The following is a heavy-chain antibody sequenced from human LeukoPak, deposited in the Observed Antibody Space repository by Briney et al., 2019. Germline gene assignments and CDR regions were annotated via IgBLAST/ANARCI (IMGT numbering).Heavy chain of an antibody. J-gene: IGHJ5*02. CDR3: ARVTCSSTRCYAEWFDP. V-gene: IGHV4-34*01. CDR2: INHSRST. D-gene: IGHD2-2*01. Sequence: SETLSLTCAVYGGSFSGYYWSWIREPPGKGLEWIGEINHSRSTNYNPSLKSRVTISVDTSKNQFSLKLSSVTAADTAVYYCARVTCSSTRCYAEWFDPWGQGTLVPVSS. CDR1: GGSFSGYY.